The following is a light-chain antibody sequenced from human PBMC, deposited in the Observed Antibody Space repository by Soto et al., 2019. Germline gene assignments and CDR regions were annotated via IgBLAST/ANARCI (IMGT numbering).Light chain of an antibody. CDR1: SSDVGGYHY. Sequence: QSALTQPRSVSGSPGQSVTLSCTGTSSDVGGYHYVSWYQHHPDKAPKIIIYDVNKRPSGVPDRFSGSKSGNTASLTISGLQTEDEADYYCCSYVGSYTLVFGGGTKVTVL. V-gene: IGLV2-11*01. CDR3: CSYVGSYTLV. J-gene: IGLJ2*01. CDR2: DVN.